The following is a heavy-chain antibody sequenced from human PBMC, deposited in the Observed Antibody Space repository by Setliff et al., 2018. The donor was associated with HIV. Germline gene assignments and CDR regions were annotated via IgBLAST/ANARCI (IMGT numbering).Heavy chain of an antibody. V-gene: IGHV4-39*01. CDR1: GGSISSHY. J-gene: IGHJ3*02. Sequence: LSLTCTVSGGSISSHYWGWIRQPPGKGLEWIGNILYGGTTYYTPSLKSRVSISVDTSRNQFSLRLNSVTAADTAVYYCARPTTGLGGGAAFDIWGQGTMVTVSS. D-gene: IGHD2-8*01. CDR2: ILYGGTT. CDR3: ARPTTGLGGGAAFDI.